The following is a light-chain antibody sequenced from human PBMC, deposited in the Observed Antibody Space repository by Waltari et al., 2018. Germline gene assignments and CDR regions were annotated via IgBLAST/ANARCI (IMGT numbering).Light chain of an antibody. CDR2: YAS. CDR1: QSVSKY. Sequence: EIVLTQSPGTLSLSPGERATLSCRASQSVSKYLTWYQQKPGQAPRLLIYYASTRATGIPERFSGSGSGTDFSLTISRLEPEDFAVYYCQKYVSLPATFGQGTKVEIK. V-gene: IGKV3-20*01. CDR3: QKYVSLPAT. J-gene: IGKJ1*01.